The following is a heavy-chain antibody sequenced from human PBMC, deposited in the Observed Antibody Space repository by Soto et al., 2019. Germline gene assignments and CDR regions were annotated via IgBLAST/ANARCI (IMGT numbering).Heavy chain of an antibody. V-gene: IGHV4-34*01. CDR1: GGSFSGYY. D-gene: IGHD4-17*01. Sequence: QVQLQQWGAGLLKPSETLSLTCAVYGGSFSGYYWSWIRQPPGKGLEWIGEINHSGSTNYNPSLKSRVTISVDTSKNQFSLKLSSVTAADTAVYYCARGYGLHGDTPIYDHHGGLDYWGQGTLVTVSS. CDR2: INHSGST. J-gene: IGHJ4*02. CDR3: ARGYGLHGDTPIYDHHGGLDY.